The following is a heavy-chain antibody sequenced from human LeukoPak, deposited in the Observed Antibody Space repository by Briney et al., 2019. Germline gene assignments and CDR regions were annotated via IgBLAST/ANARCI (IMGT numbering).Heavy chain of an antibody. J-gene: IGHJ4*02. V-gene: IGHV3-7*01. CDR1: GFTFSSYW. CDR3: ARDFWSGYYRH. Sequence: GGSLRLPCAASGFTFSSYWMSWVRQAPGKGLEWVANIKQDGSEKYYVDSVKGRFTISRDNAKNSLYLQMNSLRAEDTAVYYCARDFWSGYYRHWGQGTLVTVSS. CDR2: IKQDGSEK. D-gene: IGHD3-3*01.